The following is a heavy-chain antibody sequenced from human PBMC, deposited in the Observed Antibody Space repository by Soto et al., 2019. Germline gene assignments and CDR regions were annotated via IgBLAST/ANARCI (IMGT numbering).Heavy chain of an antibody. J-gene: IGHJ6*02. CDR1: GFTFSSYA. Sequence: PGGSLRLSCAASGFTFSSYAMSWVRQAPGKGLEWVSAISGSGGSTYYADSVKGRFTISRDNSKNTLYLQMNSLRAEDTAVYYCAKGTKIAAGGHYYYYGMDVWGQGTTVTVSS. D-gene: IGHD6-13*01. CDR3: AKGTKIAAGGHYYYYGMDV. V-gene: IGHV3-23*01. CDR2: ISGSGGST.